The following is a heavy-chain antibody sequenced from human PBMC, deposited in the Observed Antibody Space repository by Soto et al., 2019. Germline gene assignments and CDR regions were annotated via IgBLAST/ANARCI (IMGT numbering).Heavy chain of an antibody. CDR1: GFTLSSYA. CDR3: ARDGGDGYNSYYYYGMDV. Sequence: QVQLVESGGGVVQPGRSLRLSCAASGFTLSSYAMHWVRQAPGKGLEWVAVISYDGSNKYYADSVKGRFTISRDNSKNTLYLQMNSLRAEDTAVYYCARDGGDGYNSYYYYGMDVWGQGNTVTVSS. CDR2: ISYDGSNK. V-gene: IGHV3-30-3*01. J-gene: IGHJ6*02. D-gene: IGHD5-12*01.